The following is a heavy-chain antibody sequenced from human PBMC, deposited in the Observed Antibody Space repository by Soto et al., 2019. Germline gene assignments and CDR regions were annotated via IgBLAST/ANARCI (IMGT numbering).Heavy chain of an antibody. J-gene: IGHJ4*02. CDR1: GYTFTGYY. CDR3: ARGSIFGVVITDY. Sequence: ASVKVSCKASGYTFTGYYMHWVRQAPGQGLEWMGWINPNSGGTNYAQKFQGRVTMTRDTSISTAYMELSRLRSDDTAVYYCARGSIFGVVITDYWGQGTLVTVSS. D-gene: IGHD3-3*01. CDR2: INPNSGGT. V-gene: IGHV1-2*02.